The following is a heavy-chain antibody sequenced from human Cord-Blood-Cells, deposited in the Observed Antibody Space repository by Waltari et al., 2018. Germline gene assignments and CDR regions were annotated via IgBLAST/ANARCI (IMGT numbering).Heavy chain of an antibody. CDR2: IIPIFDTA. D-gene: IGHD6-13*01. J-gene: IGHJ4*02. V-gene: IGHV1-69*01. Sequence: QVQLVQSGAEVKKPGSSVKVSCKASGGTFSSYAISWVRQAPGQGLEWMGGIIPIFDTANYAQKFQARVTITADESTSTAYMELSSLRSEDTAVYYCARVGGWDSSSWYYFDYWGQGTLVTVSS. CDR1: GGTFSSYA. CDR3: ARVGGWDSSSWYYFDY.